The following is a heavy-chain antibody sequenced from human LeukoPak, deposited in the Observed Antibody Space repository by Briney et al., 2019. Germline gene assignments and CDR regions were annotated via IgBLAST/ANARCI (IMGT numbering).Heavy chain of an antibody. D-gene: IGHD6-13*01. J-gene: IGHJ3*02. CDR1: GYTFTGYY. CDR3: ARESGTDAFDI. CDR2: INPNSGGT. V-gene: IGHV1-2*02. Sequence: VASVKVSCKASGYTFTGYYMHWVRQAPGQGLEWMGWINPNSGGTNCAQKFQGRVTMTRDTSISTAYMELSRLRSDDTAVYYCARESGTDAFDIWGQGTMVTVSS.